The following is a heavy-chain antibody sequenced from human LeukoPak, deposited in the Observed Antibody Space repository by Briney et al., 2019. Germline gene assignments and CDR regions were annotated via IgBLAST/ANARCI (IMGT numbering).Heavy chain of an antibody. J-gene: IGHJ4*02. V-gene: IGHV4-59*12. CDR3: ARMNIDSSGYSDY. CDR1: GGSISNYY. CDR2: IYYSGST. Sequence: PSETLSLTCTVSGGSISNYYWSWIRQPPGKGLEWIGFIYYSGSTNYNPSLKSRVTISVDTSKNQFSLKLSSVTAADTAVYYCARMNIDSSGYSDYWGQGTLVTVSS. D-gene: IGHD3-22*01.